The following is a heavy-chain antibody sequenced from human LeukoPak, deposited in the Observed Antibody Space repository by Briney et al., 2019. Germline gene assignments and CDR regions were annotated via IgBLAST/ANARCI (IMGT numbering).Heavy chain of an antibody. J-gene: IGHJ4*02. D-gene: IGHD5-18*01. CDR2: INPSGGST. CDR1: GCTFTSYY. CDR3: ARDVDTAMVFDY. Sequence: ASVKVSCKASGCTFTSYYMHWVRQAPGQGLEWMGIINPSGGSTSYAQKFQGRVTMTRDMSTSTVYMELSSLRSEDTAVYYCARDVDTAMVFDYWGQGTLVTVSS. V-gene: IGHV1-46*01.